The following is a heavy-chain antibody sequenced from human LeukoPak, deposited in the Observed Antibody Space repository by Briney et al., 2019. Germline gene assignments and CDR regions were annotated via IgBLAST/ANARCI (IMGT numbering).Heavy chain of an antibody. V-gene: IGHV3-21*01. Sequence: SGGSLRLSCAASGFTFSSYSMNWVRQAPGKGLEWVSSISSSSSYIYYADSVKGRLTISRDNAKNSLYLQMNSLRAEDTAVYYCGREAPYDYGWGSYRFDYWGQGTLVTVSS. CDR2: ISSSSSYI. J-gene: IGHJ4*02. CDR1: GFTFSSYS. CDR3: GREAPYDYGWGSYRFDY. D-gene: IGHD3-16*02.